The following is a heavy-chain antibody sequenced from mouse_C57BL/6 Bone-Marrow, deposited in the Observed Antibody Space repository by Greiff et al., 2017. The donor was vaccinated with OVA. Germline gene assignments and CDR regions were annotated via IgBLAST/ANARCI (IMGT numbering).Heavy chain of an antibody. V-gene: IGHV1-80*01. CDR3: ARDYGSRWAWFAY. CDR2: IYPGDGDT. J-gene: IGHJ3*01. CDR1: GYAFSSYW. Sequence: QVQLKESGAELVKPGASVKISCKASGYAFSSYWMNWVKQRPGKGLEWIGQIYPGDGDTNYNGKFKGKAPLTADKSSSTAYMQLSSLTSEDSAVYFCARDYGSRWAWFAYWGQGTLVTVSA. D-gene: IGHD1-1*01.